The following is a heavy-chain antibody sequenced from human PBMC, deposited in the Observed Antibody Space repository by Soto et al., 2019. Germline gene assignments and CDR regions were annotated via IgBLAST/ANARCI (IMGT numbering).Heavy chain of an antibody. CDR1: GDSVSSDSVA. D-gene: IGHD6-6*01. V-gene: IGHV6-1*01. CDR3: ARDQTYHNSSRWFDP. Sequence: SQTLSLTCAISGDSVSSDSVAWNWIRQSPSRGLEWLGRTYYRSKWYNDYAVSVKSRITINSDTSKNQFSLHLNSVTPEDTAVYYCARDQTYHNSSRWFDPPGPGPLLTVST. CDR2: TYYRSKWYN. J-gene: IGHJ5*02.